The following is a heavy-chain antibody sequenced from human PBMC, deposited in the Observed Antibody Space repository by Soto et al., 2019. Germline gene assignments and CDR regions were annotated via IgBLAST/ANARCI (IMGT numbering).Heavy chain of an antibody. CDR3: AHRVLRTVFGLVTTTAIYFDF. J-gene: IGHJ4*02. V-gene: IGHV2-5*02. Sequence: QLPLNESGPTQVTPRQTLTLTCTFSGFSLTTSGVGVGWIRQSPGKAPEWLALLYWDDDTRYTPSLKSSLTLTKDTSKNQVGLTMADLDPADTATYYCAHRVLRTVFGLVTTTAIYFDFWGQGTPVAVS. CDR1: GFSLTTSGVG. CDR2: LYWDDDT. D-gene: IGHD3-3*01.